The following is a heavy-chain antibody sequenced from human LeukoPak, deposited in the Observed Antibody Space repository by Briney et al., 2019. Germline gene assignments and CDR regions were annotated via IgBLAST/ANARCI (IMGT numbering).Heavy chain of an antibody. D-gene: IGHD5-18*01. Sequence: SETLSLTCAVYGGSFSGYYCSWIRQPPEKGLEWIGEIIHSGSTNYNPSLKSRVTISVDTSKNQFSLKLSSVTAADTAVYYCARTKSVDTAIQYYYYGMDVWGQGTTVTVS. CDR3: ARTKSVDTAIQYYYYGMDV. J-gene: IGHJ6*02. CDR2: IIHSGST. V-gene: IGHV4-34*12. CDR1: GGSFSGYY.